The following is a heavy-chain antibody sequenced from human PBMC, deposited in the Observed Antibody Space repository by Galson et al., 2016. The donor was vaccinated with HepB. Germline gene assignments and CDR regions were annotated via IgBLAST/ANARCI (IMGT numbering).Heavy chain of an antibody. J-gene: IGHJ5*01. CDR2: INSDGRSI. Sequence: SLRLSYAASGFTFSNYWMHWVRQAPGKGLVWVSRINSDGRSIIYADSVRGRFTISRDNAKDTLYLQMNSLRVEETAVYYCARSNRMGNWFDSWGQGTLVTVSS. CDR3: ARSNRMGNWFDS. D-gene: IGHD2-8*01. V-gene: IGHV3-74*01. CDR1: GFTFSNYW.